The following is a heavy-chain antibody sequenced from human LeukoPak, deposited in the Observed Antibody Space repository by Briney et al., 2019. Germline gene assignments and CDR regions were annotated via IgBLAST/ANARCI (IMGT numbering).Heavy chain of an antibody. V-gene: IGHV4-59*08. Sequence: MSSETLSLTCTVSGGSITGYYWSWIRQPPGKGLEWIAYVRDNGESNYNPSLKSRVTISVDTRNNQISLRLNFVTAADTAIYYCARRPAGTAAFDIWGLGTMVTVSS. J-gene: IGHJ3*02. D-gene: IGHD1-14*01. CDR3: ARRPAGTAAFDI. CDR2: VRDNGES. CDR1: GGSITGYY.